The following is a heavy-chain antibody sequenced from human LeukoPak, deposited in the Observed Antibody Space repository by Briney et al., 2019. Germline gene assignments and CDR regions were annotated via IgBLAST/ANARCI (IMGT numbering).Heavy chain of an antibody. D-gene: IGHD6-19*01. V-gene: IGHV4-61*02. J-gene: IGHJ4*02. CDR3: ARAVAGTAPLDY. CDR1: GGSISSGSYY. Sequence: SQTLSLTCTVSGGSISSGSYYWSWIRQPAGKGLEWIGRIYTSGSTNYNPSLKSRVTISVDTSKNQFSLKLSSVTAADTAVYYCARAVAGTAPLDYWGQGTLVTVSS. CDR2: IYTSGST.